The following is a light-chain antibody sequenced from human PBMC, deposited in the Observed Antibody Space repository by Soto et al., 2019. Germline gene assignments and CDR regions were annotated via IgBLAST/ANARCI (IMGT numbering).Light chain of an antibody. CDR3: SSFTGASTI. Sequence: QSALTQPPSASGSPGQSVTISCTGTSSDVGGYNYVSWYQQHPGKAPKLVIYEVTKRPSGVPDRFSGSKSGNTASLTVSGIQAEDEADYYCSSFTGASTIFGTGTKVTXL. CDR1: SSDVGGYNY. V-gene: IGLV2-8*01. CDR2: EVT. J-gene: IGLJ1*01.